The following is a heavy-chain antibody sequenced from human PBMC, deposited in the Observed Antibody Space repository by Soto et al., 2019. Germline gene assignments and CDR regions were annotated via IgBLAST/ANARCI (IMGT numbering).Heavy chain of an antibody. D-gene: IGHD3-10*01. V-gene: IGHV4-39*02. J-gene: IGHJ5*02. CDR1: GGSISSSSFY. CDR2: IYYRGNT. Sequence: SGTLSLTCTVSGGSISSSSFYWGWICQPPGEGLEGVGGIYYRGNTFYNPSLRRRGTISVDTSQNHFSPNLSSVTAAAPAVYFGARYGAGSYSNGLDPWGQGTLVTVSS. CDR3: ARYGAGSYSNGLDP.